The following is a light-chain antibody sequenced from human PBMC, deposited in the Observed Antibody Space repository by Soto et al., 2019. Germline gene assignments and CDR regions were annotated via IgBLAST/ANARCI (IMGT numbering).Light chain of an antibody. CDR2: EGT. CDR3: CSYTATFSV. CDR1: DFGTYNL. J-gene: IGLJ3*02. Sequence: ISCIGSDFGTYNLLSWYQQHPGKAPKLIIYEGTKRPSGVSDRFSGSKSGNTASLTVSGLQAEDEADYFCCSYTATFSVFGGGTQLTVL. V-gene: IGLV2-23*01.